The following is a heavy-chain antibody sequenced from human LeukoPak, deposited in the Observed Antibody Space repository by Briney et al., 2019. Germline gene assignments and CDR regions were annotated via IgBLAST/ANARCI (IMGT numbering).Heavy chain of an antibody. J-gene: IGHJ4*02. V-gene: IGHV3-23*01. Sequence: GGSLRLSCVASGFTFSDYAMNWVRQAPGKGLEYVSRISGSGGSTYYADSVKGRFTISRDNSKNTLYLQMNSLRAEDTAVYYCAKVPEYGGYFYWGQGTLVTVSS. D-gene: IGHD5-12*01. CDR2: ISGSGGST. CDR1: GFTFSDYA. CDR3: AKVPEYGGYFY.